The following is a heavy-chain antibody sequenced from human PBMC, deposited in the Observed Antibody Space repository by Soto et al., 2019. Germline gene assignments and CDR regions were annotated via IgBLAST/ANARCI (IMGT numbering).Heavy chain of an antibody. V-gene: IGHV4-59*01. Sequence: SETLAVGCTFSGGSISIYYWSWIRQPPGKGLEWIGYIYYSGSTNYNPSLKSRVTISVDTSKNQFSLKLSSVTAADTAVYYCARGRIAEAGTRFDPWGQGTMVTVSS. J-gene: IGHJ5*02. D-gene: IGHD6-13*01. CDR3: ARGRIAEAGTRFDP. CDR2: IYYSGST. CDR1: GGSISIYY.